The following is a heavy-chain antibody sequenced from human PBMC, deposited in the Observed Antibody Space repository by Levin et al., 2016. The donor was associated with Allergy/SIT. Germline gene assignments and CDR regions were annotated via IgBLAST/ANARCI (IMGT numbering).Heavy chain of an antibody. D-gene: IGHD3-10*01. Sequence: GESLKISCAASGFTFDDYAMHWVRQAPGKGLEWVSLISGDGGSTYYADSVKGRFTISRDNSKNSLYLQMNSLRTEDTALYYCAKDKAVTMVRGVNTHYYYYGMDVWGQGTTVTVSS. CDR2: ISGDGGST. CDR1: GFTFDDYA. V-gene: IGHV3-43*02. CDR3: AKDKAVTMVRGVNTHYYYYGMDV. J-gene: IGHJ6*02.